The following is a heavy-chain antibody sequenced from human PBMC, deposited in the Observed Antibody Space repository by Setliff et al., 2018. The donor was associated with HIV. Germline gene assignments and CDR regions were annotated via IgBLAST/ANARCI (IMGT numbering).Heavy chain of an antibody. V-gene: IGHV5-51*01. CDR2: IYPGDSET. J-gene: IGHJ4*02. CDR3: ARRGATVTTRYIDY. Sequence: PGESLKISCKGSGYSFTSYWIGWVRQMPGRGLEWMGIIYPGDSETIYSPSFQGQVTISADKSISTAYLQWTSLKASDTAMYYCARRGATVTTRYIDYWGQGTLVTVSS. CDR1: GYSFTSYW. D-gene: IGHD4-17*01.